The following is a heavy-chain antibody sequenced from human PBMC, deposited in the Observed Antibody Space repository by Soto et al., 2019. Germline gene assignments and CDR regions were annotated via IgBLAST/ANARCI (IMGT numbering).Heavy chain of an antibody. CDR2: INPSGGST. V-gene: IGHV1-46*01. D-gene: IGHD2-15*01. J-gene: IGHJ6*02. CDR3: ASGYCSGGSCYSGAYYYYGMDV. Sequence: GASVKVSCKASGYTFTSYYMHWVRQAPGQGLEWMGIINPSGGSTSYAQKFQGRVTMTRDTSTSTVYMELSSLRSEDTAVYYCASGYCSGGSCYSGAYYYYGMDVWGQGTTVTVSS. CDR1: GYTFTSYY.